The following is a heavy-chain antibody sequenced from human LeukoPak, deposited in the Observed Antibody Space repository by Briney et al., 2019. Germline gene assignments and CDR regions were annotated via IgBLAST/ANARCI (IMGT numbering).Heavy chain of an antibody. D-gene: IGHD3-10*01. CDR1: GYTFTGYY. V-gene: IGHV1-2*02. J-gene: IGHJ2*01. Sequence: ASVKVSCKASGYTFTGYYMHWVRQAPGQGLEWMGWINPNSGGTNYAQEFQGRVTMTRDTSISTAYMELSRLRSDDTAVYYCARDPYGTRYFDLWGRGTLVTVSS. CDR3: ARDPYGTRYFDL. CDR2: INPNSGGT.